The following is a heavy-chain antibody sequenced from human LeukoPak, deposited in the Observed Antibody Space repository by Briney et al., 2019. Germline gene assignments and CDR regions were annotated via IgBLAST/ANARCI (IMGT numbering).Heavy chain of an antibody. CDR3: ARGPTRYYFDY. Sequence: SETLSLTCTVSGGSTNFYYWSWVRQPPGKGLEWIGYIYYSGNTNYSPSLKSPVSISVDTSKNQFSLKLSSVTAADTALYYCARGPTRYYFDYWGQAILVTVSS. CDR1: GGSTNFYY. CDR2: IYYSGNT. J-gene: IGHJ4*02. D-gene: IGHD1/OR15-1a*01. V-gene: IGHV4-59*01.